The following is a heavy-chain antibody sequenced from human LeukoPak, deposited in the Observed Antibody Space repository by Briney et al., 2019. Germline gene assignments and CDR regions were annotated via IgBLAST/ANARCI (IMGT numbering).Heavy chain of an antibody. Sequence: PGGSLRLSCVASGFTFSRYWMTWFRQAPGKGLEWVANMKQDGSQKNYVDSVKGRFTISRDNAKKSLYLQMNSLGGEDTAVYYCARGGTYDIWGQGTRVTVSS. CDR3: ARGGTYDI. V-gene: IGHV3-7*01. J-gene: IGHJ3*02. CDR2: MKQDGSQK. CDR1: GFTFSRYW.